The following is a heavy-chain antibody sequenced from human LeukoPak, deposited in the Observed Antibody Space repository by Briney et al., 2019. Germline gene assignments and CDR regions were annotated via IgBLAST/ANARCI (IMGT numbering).Heavy chain of an antibody. J-gene: IGHJ4*02. Sequence: GGSLRFSCAASGFTFSSYGMRWVRQAPGKGLEWVAFIRYDGSNKYYADSVKGRFTISRDNSKNTLYLQMNSLRAEDTAVYYCAKAGPMVRGVIIPPLGYWGQGTLVTVSS. CDR2: IRYDGSNK. V-gene: IGHV3-30*02. D-gene: IGHD3-10*01. CDR3: AKAGPMVRGVIIPPLGY. CDR1: GFTFSSYG.